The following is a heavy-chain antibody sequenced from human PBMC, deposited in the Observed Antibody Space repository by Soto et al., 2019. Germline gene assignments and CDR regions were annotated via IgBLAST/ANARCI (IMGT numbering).Heavy chain of an antibody. D-gene: IGHD2-15*01. CDR2: ISAYNGNT. CDR1: GYTFTSYG. J-gene: IGHJ6*02. Sequence: QVQLVQSGAEVKKPGASVKVSCKASGYTFTSYGISWVRQAPGQGLEWMGWISAYNGNTNYAQKLQGRVTMTTDTSXXTAYMELRSLRSDDTAVYYCARETVVVALYYGMDVWGQGTTVTVSS. V-gene: IGHV1-18*01. CDR3: ARETVVVALYYGMDV.